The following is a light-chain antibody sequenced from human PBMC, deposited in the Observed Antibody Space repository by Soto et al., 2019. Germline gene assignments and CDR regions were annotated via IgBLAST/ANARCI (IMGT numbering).Light chain of an antibody. CDR1: QSISSW. V-gene: IGKV1-5*03. CDR3: QQYNSYST. CDR2: KAS. J-gene: IGKJ1*01. Sequence: DIQMTQSPSSLSASVGDRVTITCRASQSISSWLAWYQQKPGKAPKVLIYKASNLESGVPSRFSGSGSGTEFTLTIRSLQPDDFATYYCQQYNSYSTFGQGTKVEIK.